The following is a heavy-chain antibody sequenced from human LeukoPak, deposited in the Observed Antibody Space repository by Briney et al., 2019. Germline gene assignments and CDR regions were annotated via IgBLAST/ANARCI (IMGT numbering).Heavy chain of an antibody. V-gene: IGHV4-59*01. J-gene: IGHJ4*02. CDR1: GASISSSY. D-gene: IGHD5-18*01. CDR3: TRASGVGYSYGNSNY. Sequence: SETLSLTCTVSGASISSSYWSWIRQPPGKRLEWIGYIDYSGSTNYNPSLKSRVTISVDTSKNQFSLNLNSVTAADTAVYYCTRASGVGYSYGNSNYWGRGTLVTVSS. CDR2: IDYSGST.